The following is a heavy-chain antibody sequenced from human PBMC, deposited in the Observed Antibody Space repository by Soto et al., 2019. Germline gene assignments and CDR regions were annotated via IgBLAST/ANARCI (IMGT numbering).Heavy chain of an antibody. V-gene: IGHV4-30-2*01. CDR3: ASGQQLVRNY. CDR2: IYHSGST. CDR1: GGSISSGGYS. Sequence: QLQLQESASGLVKPSQTLSLTCAVSGGSISSGGYSWSWIRQPPGKGLEWIGYIYHSGSTYYNPSLKSRVTISVDRSKNHFSLKLSSVTAADTAVYYCASGQQLVRNYWGQGTLVTVSS. D-gene: IGHD6-13*01. J-gene: IGHJ4*02.